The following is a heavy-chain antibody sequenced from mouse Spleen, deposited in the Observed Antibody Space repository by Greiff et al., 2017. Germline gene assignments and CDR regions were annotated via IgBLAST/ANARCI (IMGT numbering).Heavy chain of an antibody. CDR2: ISSGGST. CDR3: ARDEHYYGWFAY. J-gene: IGHJ3*01. Sequence: EVNVVESGGGLVKPGGSLKLSCAASGFTFSSYAMSWVRQTPEKRLEWVASISSGGSTYYPDSVKGRFTISRDNARNILYLQMSSLRSEDTAMYYCARDEHYYGWFAYWGQGTLVTVSA. D-gene: IGHD1-2*01. CDR1: GFTFSSYA. V-gene: IGHV5-6-5*01.